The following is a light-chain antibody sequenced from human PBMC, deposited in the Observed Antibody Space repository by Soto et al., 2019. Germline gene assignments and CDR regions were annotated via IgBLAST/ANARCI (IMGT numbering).Light chain of an antibody. CDR1: QGVSAY. CDR3: QRSYKTPHT. Sequence: DIQMTQSPSSLSAAVGDRVTITCRASQGVSAYLLVYQQRQGTAPKLLISAASNLLSGVPSRFSGSVYGPNFTRTISSLQPEDFATYYCQRSYKTPHTFGQGTKLASK. CDR2: AAS. J-gene: IGKJ2*01. V-gene: IGKV1-39*01.